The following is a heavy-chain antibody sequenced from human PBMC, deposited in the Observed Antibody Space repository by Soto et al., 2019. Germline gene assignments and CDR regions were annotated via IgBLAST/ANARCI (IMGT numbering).Heavy chain of an antibody. D-gene: IGHD3-10*01. CDR2: INPSGGST. V-gene: IGHV1-46*01. J-gene: IGHJ6*02. Sequence: ASVKVSCKASGYTFTSYYMHWVRQAPGQGLEWMGIINPSGGSTSYAQKFQGRVTMTRDTSTSTVYMELSSLRSEDTAVYYCARAMVRGVIDRYYYYGMDVWGQGTTVTVS. CDR3: ARAMVRGVIDRYYYYGMDV. CDR1: GYTFTSYY.